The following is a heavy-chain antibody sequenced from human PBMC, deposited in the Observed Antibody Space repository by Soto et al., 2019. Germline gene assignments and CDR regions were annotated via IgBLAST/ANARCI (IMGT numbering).Heavy chain of an antibody. D-gene: IGHD6-19*01. V-gene: IGHV4-4*07. CDR1: GGSISGYY. Sequence: SETLSLTCSVSGGSISGYYWSWIRQPAGKGPEWVGRIYTSGGTNYNPSLESRVTMSADTSRKQFFLKLTSVTAADTAVYYCARGAVAGVDYGMDVWGRGTTVTVSS. CDR3: ARGAVAGVDYGMDV. J-gene: IGHJ6*02. CDR2: IYTSGGT.